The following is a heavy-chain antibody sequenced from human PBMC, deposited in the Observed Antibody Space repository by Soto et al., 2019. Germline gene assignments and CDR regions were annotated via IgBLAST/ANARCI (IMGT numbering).Heavy chain of an antibody. CDR1: GFTFRSYV. CDR3: ARWGTTGGLDV. CDR2: TSYDGSDK. D-gene: IGHD3-16*01. J-gene: IGHJ1*01. Sequence: QVQLVESGGGVVQPGTSLRVSCVGSGFTFRSYVIHWVGQAPGKGLEWVALTSYDGSDKYYGDSVRGRFTISRDNSRNTVDLQMDSLRLEDTAVYYCARWGTTGGLDVWGQGTLVSVSS. V-gene: IGHV3-30*19.